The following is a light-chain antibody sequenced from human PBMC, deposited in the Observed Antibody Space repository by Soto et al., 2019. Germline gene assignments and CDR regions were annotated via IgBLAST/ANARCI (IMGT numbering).Light chain of an antibody. J-gene: IGKJ4*01. V-gene: IGKV1-8*01. CDR3: QPYYEFPLT. CDR1: QDISSY. Sequence: AIRMTQSPSSLSASPGDRVPITCRASQDISSYLAWYQQKPGKAPNLLTYVASTLQSGVPSRFSGSGSGTVLTLTISRLQSEDFANYYCQPYYEFPLTCGGGTKV. CDR2: VAS.